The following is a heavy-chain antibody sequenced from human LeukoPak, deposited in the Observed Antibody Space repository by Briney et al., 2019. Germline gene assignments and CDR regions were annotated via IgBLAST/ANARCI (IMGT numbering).Heavy chain of an antibody. Sequence: SETLSLTCAVYGGSFSGYYWSWIRQPPGKGLEWIGEINHSGSTNYNPSLKSRVTISVDTSKNQFSLKLSSVTAADTAVYYCAQTYYDFWSGYDYWGQGTLVTVSS. J-gene: IGHJ4*02. D-gene: IGHD3-3*01. V-gene: IGHV4-34*01. CDR1: GGSFSGYY. CDR2: INHSGST. CDR3: AQTYYDFWSGYDY.